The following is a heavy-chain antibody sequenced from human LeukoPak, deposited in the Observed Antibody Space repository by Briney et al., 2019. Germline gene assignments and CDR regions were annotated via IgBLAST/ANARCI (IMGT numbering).Heavy chain of an antibody. Sequence: GGSLRLSCAASGFTVSSNYMSWVRQAPGKGLEWVSVIYSGGSTYYADSVKCRFTISRDNSKNTLYLQMNSLRAEDAAVYYCARDKGWALGMDVWGQGTTVTVSS. CDR1: GFTVSSNY. D-gene: IGHD6-19*01. CDR2: IYSGGST. CDR3: ARDKGWALGMDV. V-gene: IGHV3-66*02. J-gene: IGHJ6*02.